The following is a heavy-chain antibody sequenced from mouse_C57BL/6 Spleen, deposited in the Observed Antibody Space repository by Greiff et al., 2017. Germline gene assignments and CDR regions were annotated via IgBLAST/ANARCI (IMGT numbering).Heavy chain of an antibody. Sequence: QVQLKESGPELVKPGASVKISCKASGYSFTSYYIHWVKQRPGQGLEWIGWIYPGSGHHKYNEKFKGKGTLSADTSSSTAYMQLSSLTSEDSAVYYCARGEKKGYAMDYWGQGTSVTVSS. CDR1: GYSFTSYY. CDR2: IYPGSGHH. V-gene: IGHV1-66*01. CDR3: ARGEKKGYAMDY. J-gene: IGHJ4*01.